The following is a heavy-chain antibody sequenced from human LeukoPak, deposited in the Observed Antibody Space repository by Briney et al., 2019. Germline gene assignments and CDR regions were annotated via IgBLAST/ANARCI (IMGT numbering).Heavy chain of an antibody. V-gene: IGHV1-24*01. CDR3: ATAAQYYDSSGYYYFDY. CDR2: FDPEDGET. J-gene: IGHJ4*02. D-gene: IGHD3-22*01. CDR1: GYTLTELS. Sequence: GASVKVSCKVSGYTLTELSMHWVRQAPGKGLEWMGGFDPEDGETIYAQKFQGRVTMTEDTSTDTAYMELSSLRSEDTAVYYCATAAQYYDSSGYYYFDYWGQGTLVTASS.